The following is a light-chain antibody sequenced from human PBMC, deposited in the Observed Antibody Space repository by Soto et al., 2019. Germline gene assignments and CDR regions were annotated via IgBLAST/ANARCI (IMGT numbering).Light chain of an antibody. CDR3: QQYNTYSGLT. V-gene: IGKV1-5*03. CDR1: QSISYW. Sequence: DIQMTQSPSTLSASVGDRVTITCRASQSISYWLAWYQQKPGKAPKLLIYTASSLESGVPSRFSGSGSGTKFTLTISSLQPDDFATYYCQQYNTYSGLTFGGGTKVEIK. J-gene: IGKJ4*01. CDR2: TAS.